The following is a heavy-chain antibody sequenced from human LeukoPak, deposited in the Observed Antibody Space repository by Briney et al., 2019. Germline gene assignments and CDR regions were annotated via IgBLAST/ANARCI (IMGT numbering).Heavy chain of an antibody. CDR3: AGDASLRDSSSWSGFDY. V-gene: IGHV1-46*01. Sequence: ASVKVSCKASGYTFTSYYMHWVRQAPGQGVEWMGIINPSGGSTIYAQKFHGTVTTPTATSTSTVYMELSSLRSEDTAVYYCAGDASLRDSSSWSGFDYWGQGTLVTVSS. CDR2: INPSGGST. J-gene: IGHJ4*02. CDR1: GYTFTSYY. D-gene: IGHD6-13*01.